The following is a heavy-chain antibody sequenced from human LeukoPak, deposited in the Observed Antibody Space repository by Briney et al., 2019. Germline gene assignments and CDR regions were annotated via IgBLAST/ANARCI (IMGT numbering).Heavy chain of an antibody. D-gene: IGHD2-8*01. V-gene: IGHV3-72*01. CDR1: GFTFSVHY. CDR2: TRNKANSYTT. CDR3: ARGNPVLMVYAITAYYFDY. Sequence: HSGGSLRLSCAASGFTFSVHYMDWVRQAPGKGLEWVGRTRNKANSYTTEYAASVKGRFIISRDDSKNSLYLQMNSLKTEDTAVYYCARGNPVLMVYAITAYYFDYWGQGTLVTVSS. J-gene: IGHJ4*02.